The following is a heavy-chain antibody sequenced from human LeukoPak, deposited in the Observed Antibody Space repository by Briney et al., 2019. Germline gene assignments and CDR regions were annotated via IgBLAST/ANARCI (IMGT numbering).Heavy chain of an antibody. CDR2: IYHSGST. J-gene: IGHJ3*02. CDR3: ARWDSGEWFYDAFDI. CDR1: GYSISSGYY. Sequence: SETLSLTCGVSGYSISSGYYWGWIRQPPGKGLEWIGCIYHSGSTYYNPSLKSRVTISVDTSKNQFSLKLRSVTAADTALYYCARWDSGEWFYDAFDIWGQGTRVTVSS. V-gene: IGHV4-38-2*01. D-gene: IGHD3-3*01.